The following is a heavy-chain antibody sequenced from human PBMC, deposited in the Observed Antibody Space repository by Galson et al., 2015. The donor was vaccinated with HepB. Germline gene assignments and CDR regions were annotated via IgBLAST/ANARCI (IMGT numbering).Heavy chain of an antibody. CDR1: GFTVSSNY. V-gene: IGHV3-53*04. CDR2: IYSGGST. J-gene: IGHJ6*02. Sequence: SLRLSCAASGFTVSSNYMSWVRQAPGKGLEWVSVIYSGGSTYYADSVKGRFTISRHNSKNTLYLQMNSLRAEDTAVYYCARTAYSGSYLPWYYYGMDVWGQGTTVTVSS. D-gene: IGHD1-26*01. CDR3: ARTAYSGSYLPWYYYGMDV.